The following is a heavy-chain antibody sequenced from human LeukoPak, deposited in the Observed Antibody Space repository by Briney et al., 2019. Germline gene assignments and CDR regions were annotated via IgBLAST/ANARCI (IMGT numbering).Heavy chain of an antibody. CDR3: ARQNYGDTTSPFDY. CDR1: GGSISSSSYY. Sequence: SETLSLTCTVSGGSISSSSYYWGWIRQPPGKGLEWIGSIYYSGSTYYNPSLKSRVTISVDTSKNQFSLKLSSVTAADTAVYYCARQNYGDTTSPFDYWGQGTLVTVSS. CDR2: IYYSGST. V-gene: IGHV4-39*07. D-gene: IGHD4-17*01. J-gene: IGHJ4*02.